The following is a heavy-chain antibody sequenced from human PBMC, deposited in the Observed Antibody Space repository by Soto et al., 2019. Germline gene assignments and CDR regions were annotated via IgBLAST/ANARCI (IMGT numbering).Heavy chain of an antibody. D-gene: IGHD3-22*01. V-gene: IGHV1-2*02. CDR1: GYTFTGYY. CDR3: ARGTFDSSGDYFAGWFGP. J-gene: IGHJ5*02. CDR2: IIPNNGGT. Sequence: ASVKVSCKASGYTFTGYYMHWVRQAPGQGLEWMGWIIPNNGGTKYAQKFQDRVTMTRDTSTSTAYMELSRLRSDDTAVYYCARGTFDSSGDYFAGWFGPWGQGTLVTVSS.